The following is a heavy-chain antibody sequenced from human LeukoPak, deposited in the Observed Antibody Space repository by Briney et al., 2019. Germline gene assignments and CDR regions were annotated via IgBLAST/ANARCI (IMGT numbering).Heavy chain of an antibody. D-gene: IGHD2-2*01. CDR3: ASPYRRDIVVVPAAIYYFDY. CDR2: IIPIFGTA. V-gene: IGHV1-69*13. CDR1: GGTFSSYA. J-gene: IGHJ4*02. Sequence: XVXXSCKASGGTFSSYAISWVRQAPGQGLEWMGGIIPIFGTANYAQKFQGRVTITADEYTSTAYMELSSLRSEDTAVYYCASPYRRDIVVVPAAIYYFDYWGQGTLVTVSS.